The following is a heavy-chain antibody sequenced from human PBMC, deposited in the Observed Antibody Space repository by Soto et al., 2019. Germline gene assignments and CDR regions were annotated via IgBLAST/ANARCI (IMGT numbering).Heavy chain of an antibody. Sequence: TGGSLRLSCAASGFTFSSYSMNWVRQAPGKGLEWVSYISSSSSTIYYADSVKGRFTISRDNAKNSLYLRMNSLRDEDTAVYYCARDFEDYGDYYFDYWGQGTLVTVSS. J-gene: IGHJ4*02. CDR2: ISSSSSTI. V-gene: IGHV3-48*02. CDR1: GFTFSSYS. D-gene: IGHD4-17*01. CDR3: ARDFEDYGDYYFDY.